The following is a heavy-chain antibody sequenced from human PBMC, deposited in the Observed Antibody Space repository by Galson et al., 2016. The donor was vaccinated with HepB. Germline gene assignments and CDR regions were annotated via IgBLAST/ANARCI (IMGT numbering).Heavy chain of an antibody. CDR2: INPTDVIT. CDR3: ARGADSGYDLGYY. J-gene: IGHJ4*02. V-gene: IGHV1-46*01. D-gene: IGHD5-12*01. Sequence: SVKVSCKASGYTFTNYYIHWVRQAPGQGLEWMGIINPTDVITPYAQKFQGRVTMTRDTSTSTVYMELSSLRSADTAVYYCARGADSGYDLGYYWGQGTLVTVSS. CDR1: GYTFTNYY.